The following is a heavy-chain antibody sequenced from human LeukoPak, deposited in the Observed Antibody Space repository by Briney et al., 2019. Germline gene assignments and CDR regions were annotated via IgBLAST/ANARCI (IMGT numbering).Heavy chain of an antibody. CDR1: GYSISSDYY. V-gene: IGHV4-38-2*01. J-gene: IGHJ4*02. Sequence: SETLSLTCGVAGYSISSDYYWGWIRQPPGKGLEWIGNIYHSGSTYYNPSLERRVTISIDTSKNQFTLKLSSVTAADTAVYYCARLFLMGSTPHYFDYWGQGTLVTVSS. CDR2: IYHSGST. CDR3: ARLFLMGSTPHYFDY. D-gene: IGHD2-8*01.